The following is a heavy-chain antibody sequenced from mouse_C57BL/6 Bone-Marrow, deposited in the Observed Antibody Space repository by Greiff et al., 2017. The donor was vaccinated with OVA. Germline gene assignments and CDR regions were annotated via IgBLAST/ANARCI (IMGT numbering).Heavy chain of an antibody. V-gene: IGHV1-42*01. D-gene: IGHD1-1*01. CDR3: ARSYGSSFAY. CDR2: INPSTGGT. CDR1: GYSFTGYY. J-gene: IGHJ3*01. Sequence: VQLQQSGPELVKPGASVKISCKASGYSFTGYYMNWVKQSPEKSLEWIGEINPSTGGTTYNQKFKAKATLTVDKASSTAYMQLKSLTSEDSAVYYCARSYGSSFAYWGQGTLVTVSA.